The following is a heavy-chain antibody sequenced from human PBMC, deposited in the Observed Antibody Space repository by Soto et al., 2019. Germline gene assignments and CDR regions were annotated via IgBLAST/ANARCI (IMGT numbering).Heavy chain of an antibody. CDR2: ISGSGGST. Sequence: GGSLRLSCAASGFTFISYAMSWVRQAPGKGLEWVSAISGSGGSTYYADSVKGRFTISRDDSKNTLYLQMNSLRAEDTAVYYCAKAGSYCSGGSCYSGYYYYYMDVWGKGTTVTVPS. J-gene: IGHJ6*03. D-gene: IGHD2-15*01. CDR3: AKAGSYCSGGSCYSGYYYYYMDV. CDR1: GFTFISYA. V-gene: IGHV3-23*01.